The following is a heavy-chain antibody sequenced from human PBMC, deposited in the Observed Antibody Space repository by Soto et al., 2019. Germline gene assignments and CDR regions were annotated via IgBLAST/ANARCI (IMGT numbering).Heavy chain of an antibody. Sequence: LRLSCAASGFTFSSYGMHWVRQAPGKGLEWVAVISYDGSNKYYADSVKGRFTISRDNSKNTLYLQMNSLRAEDTAVYYCAKIGRMVRGVIAYFDYWGQGTLVTVSS. CDR1: GFTFSSYG. V-gene: IGHV3-30*18. D-gene: IGHD3-10*01. CDR2: ISYDGSNK. J-gene: IGHJ4*02. CDR3: AKIGRMVRGVIAYFDY.